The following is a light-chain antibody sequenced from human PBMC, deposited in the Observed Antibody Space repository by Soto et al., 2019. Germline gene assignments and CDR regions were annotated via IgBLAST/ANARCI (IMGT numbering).Light chain of an antibody. Sequence: DIQMTQSPSTLSASVGDRVTITCRASQSISNWLAWYQQKPGKAPKLLINKASSLESGVPSRFSGSGSGTEFTLTISSLQPDDFATYYYQQYNSYLYTFGQGTKLEI. CDR2: KAS. CDR1: QSISNW. V-gene: IGKV1-5*03. J-gene: IGKJ2*01. CDR3: QQYNSYLYT.